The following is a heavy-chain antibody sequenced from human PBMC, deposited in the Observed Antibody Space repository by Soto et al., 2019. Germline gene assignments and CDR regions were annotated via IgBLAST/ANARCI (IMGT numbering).Heavy chain of an antibody. V-gene: IGHV3-74*01. J-gene: IGHJ4*02. CDR1: EFAFCGGC. CDR2: INSDGSST. D-gene: IGHD4-17*01. Sequence: PGWSLRQSVAECEFAFCGGCRHVVRQAPGKGLVWVSRINSDGSSTSYADSVKGRFTISRDNAKNTLYLQMNSLRAEDTAVYYCARVATEGVTIDYWGQGTLVTVSS. CDR3: ARVATEGVTIDY.